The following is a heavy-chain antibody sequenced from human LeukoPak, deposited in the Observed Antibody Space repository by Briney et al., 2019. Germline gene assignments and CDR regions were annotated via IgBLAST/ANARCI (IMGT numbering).Heavy chain of an antibody. D-gene: IGHD3-22*01. J-gene: IGHJ6*02. CDR1: GFTFSSYG. CDR2: ISYDGSNK. CDR3: AKDVTYYDSFNGMDV. Sequence: GGSLRLSCAASGFTFSSYGMHWVRQAPGKGLEWVAVISYDGSNKYYADSVKGRFTISRDNSKNTLYLQMNSLRAEDTAVYYCAKDVTYYDSFNGMDVWGQGTRVTVSS. V-gene: IGHV3-30*18.